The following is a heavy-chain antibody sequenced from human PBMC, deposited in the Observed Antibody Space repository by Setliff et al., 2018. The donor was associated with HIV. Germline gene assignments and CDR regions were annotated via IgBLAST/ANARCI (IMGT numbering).Heavy chain of an antibody. CDR1: GFTFSSYW. J-gene: IGHJ4*02. CDR3: ARPFDQ. V-gene: IGHV3-7*01. Sequence: PGGSLRLSCAASGFTFSSYWMSWVRQAPGKRPEWVANIKGDGSETYYVDSVKGRFTISRDNAKNSLYLQMDSLRVEDTAVYYCARPFDQWGQGALVTVPQ. CDR2: IKGDGSET.